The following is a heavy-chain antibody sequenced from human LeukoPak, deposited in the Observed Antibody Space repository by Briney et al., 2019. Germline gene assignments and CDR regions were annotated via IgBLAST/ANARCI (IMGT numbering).Heavy chain of an antibody. Sequence: GGSLRLSCAASGFTFSSYAMSWVRQAPGKGLEWVSAISGSGGSTYYADSVEGRFTISRDNSKNTLYLQMNSLRAEDTAVYYCAKDQAKYYGSGSYSPFHYYYYYGMDVWGKGTTVTVSS. D-gene: IGHD3-10*01. CDR1: GFTFSSYA. J-gene: IGHJ6*04. V-gene: IGHV3-23*01. CDR2: ISGSGGST. CDR3: AKDQAKYYGSGSYSPFHYYYYYGMDV.